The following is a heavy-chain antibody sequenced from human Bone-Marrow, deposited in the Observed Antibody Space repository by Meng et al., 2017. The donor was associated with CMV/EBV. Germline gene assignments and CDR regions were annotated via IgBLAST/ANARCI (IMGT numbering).Heavy chain of an antibody. CDR3: AREVDGYNYFPDY. CDR2: ISYDGSNK. V-gene: IGHV3-30-3*01. CDR1: GFTFSSYA. J-gene: IGHJ4*02. Sequence: ASGFTFSSYAMHWVRQAPGKGLEWVAVISYDGSNKYYADSVKGRFTISRDNSKNTLYLQMNSLRAEDTAVYYCAREVDGYNYFPDYWGQGTLVTVSS. D-gene: IGHD5-24*01.